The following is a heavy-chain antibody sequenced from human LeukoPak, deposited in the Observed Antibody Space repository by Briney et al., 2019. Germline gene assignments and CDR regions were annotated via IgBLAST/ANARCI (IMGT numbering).Heavy chain of an antibody. V-gene: IGHV3-48*01. CDR1: GFDFRTYA. Sequence: GGSLTLSCAGSGFDFRTYAMNWVHQAPGKGLEWLSYISPSSRIIFYADSVKGRFTISRDNSKNTLYLQMNSLRAEDTAVYYCARDSQFAYFDYWGQGTLVTVSS. CDR3: ARDSQFAYFDY. CDR2: ISPSSRII. J-gene: IGHJ4*02. D-gene: IGHD5-24*01.